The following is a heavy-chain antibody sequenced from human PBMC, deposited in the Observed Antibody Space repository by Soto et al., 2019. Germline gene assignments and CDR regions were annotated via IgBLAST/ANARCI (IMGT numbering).Heavy chain of an antibody. CDR3: AREEGEGYCSGGSCYSYYYYYYMDV. V-gene: IGHV3-21*01. CDR2: ISSSSSYI. Sequence: GGSLRLSCAASGFTFSSYSRNWVRQAPGKGLEWVSSISSSSSYIYYADSVKGRFTISRDNAKNSLYLQMNSLRAEDTAVYYCAREEGEGYCSGGSCYSYYYYYYMDVWGKGTTVTVSS. CDR1: GFTFSSYS. J-gene: IGHJ6*03. D-gene: IGHD2-15*01.